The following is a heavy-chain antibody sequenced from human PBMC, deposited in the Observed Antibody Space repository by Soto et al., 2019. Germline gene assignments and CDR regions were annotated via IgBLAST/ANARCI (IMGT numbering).Heavy chain of an antibody. V-gene: IGHV3-23*01. CDR1: GFSFSSYD. J-gene: IGHJ3*02. Sequence: GGSLRLSCAASGFSFSSYDMNWVRQAPGKGLEWVSAISGSGGSTYYADSVKGRFTISRDNSKNTLYLQMNSLRAEDTAVYYCAKDMYITMVPDAFDIWGQGTMVTVSS. D-gene: IGHD3-10*01. CDR2: ISGSGGST. CDR3: AKDMYITMVPDAFDI.